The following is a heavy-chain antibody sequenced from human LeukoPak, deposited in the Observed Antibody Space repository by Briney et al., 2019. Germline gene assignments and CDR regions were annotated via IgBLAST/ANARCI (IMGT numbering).Heavy chain of an antibody. J-gene: IGHJ4*02. CDR1: GGSFSGYY. CDR2: INHSGST. CDR3: ARAEALSGFDY. Sequence: PSETLSLTCAVYGGSFSGYYWSWIRQPPGKGLEWIGEINHSGSTNYNPSLKSRVTISVDTSKNQFSLKLSSVTAADTAVYYCARAEALSGFDYWGQGTLVTVSS. V-gene: IGHV4-34*01. D-gene: IGHD1-14*01.